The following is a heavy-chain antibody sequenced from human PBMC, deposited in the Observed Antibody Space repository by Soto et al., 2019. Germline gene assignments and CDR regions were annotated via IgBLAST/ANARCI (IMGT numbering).Heavy chain of an antibody. J-gene: IGHJ5*02. V-gene: IGHV3-21*01. CDR2: ISIIGSYI. CDR3: ARDKDYNWNRMGWFDP. CDR1: GFTFSSYI. Sequence: PGGSLRLSCAASGFTFSSYIINWVRQAPCKGLDCVSSISIIGSYIYYADSVKVGFASSMDNARRALYSQTNRLRAEGTAVYYLARDKDYNWNRMGWFDPWGQGTLVTVSS. D-gene: IGHD1-20*01.